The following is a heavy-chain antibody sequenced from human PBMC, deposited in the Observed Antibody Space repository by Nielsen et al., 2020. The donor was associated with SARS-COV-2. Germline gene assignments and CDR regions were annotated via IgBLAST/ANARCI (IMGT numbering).Heavy chain of an antibody. CDR3: AISRSAGGWSAWFDP. D-gene: IGHD6-19*01. V-gene: IGHV4-4*02. J-gene: IGHJ5*02. CDR2: VSHSGSI. Sequence: SETLSLTCAVSGGSVSSNDWWTWVRQSPGKGLEWIGEVSHSGSINYNPSLKSRVTLSMVKSKRQFSLRLTSVSAADTAVYFCAISRSAGGWSAWFDPWGQGTLVSVSS. CDR1: GGSVSSNDW.